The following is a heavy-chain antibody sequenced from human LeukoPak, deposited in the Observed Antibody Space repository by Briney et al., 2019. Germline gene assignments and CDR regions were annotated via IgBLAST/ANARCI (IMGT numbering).Heavy chain of an antibody. D-gene: IGHD3-16*02. CDR1: GGSISSYY. CDR2: IYYSGST. CDR3: ARVLNYVWGSYRSSSTIDY. V-gene: IGHV4-59*08. Sequence: SETLSLTCTVSGGSISSYYWSWIRQPPGKGLEWIGYIYYSGSTYYNPSLKSRVTISVDTSKNQFSLKLSSVTAADTAVYYCARVLNYVWGSYRSSSTIDYWGQGTLVTVSS. J-gene: IGHJ4*02.